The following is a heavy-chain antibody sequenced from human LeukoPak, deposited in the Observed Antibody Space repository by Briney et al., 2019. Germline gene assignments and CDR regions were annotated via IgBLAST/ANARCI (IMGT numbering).Heavy chain of an antibody. CDR2: IYYSGST. CDR3: ARGRGITSYARFDP. V-gene: IGHV4-31*03. D-gene: IGHD3-16*01. J-gene: IGHJ5*02. Sequence: PSQTLSLTCTVSGGSISSGGYYWSWIRQHPGKGLEWIEYIYYSGSTYYNPSLKSRVTISVDTSKNQFSLKLSSVTAADTAVYYCARGRGITSYARFDPWGQGTLVTVSS. CDR1: GGSISSGGYY.